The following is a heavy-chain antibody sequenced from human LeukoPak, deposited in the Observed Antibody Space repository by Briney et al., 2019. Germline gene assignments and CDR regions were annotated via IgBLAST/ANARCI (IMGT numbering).Heavy chain of an antibody. V-gene: IGHV3-7*03. J-gene: IGHJ5*02. CDR3: AKDPKQLFFVEDWFDP. D-gene: IGHD3-10*01. CDR2: IKQDGSEK. CDR1: GFTFSSYW. Sequence: PGGSLRLSCAASGFTFSSYWMSWVRQAPGKGLEWVANIKQDGSEKYYVDSVKGRFTISRDNAKNSLYLQMNSLRAEDTAVYYCAKDPKQLFFVEDWFDPWGQGILVTVSS.